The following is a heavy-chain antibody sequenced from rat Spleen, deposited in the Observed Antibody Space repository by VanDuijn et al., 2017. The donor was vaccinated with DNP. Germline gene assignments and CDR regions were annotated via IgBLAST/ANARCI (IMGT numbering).Heavy chain of an antibody. V-gene: IGHV5S11*01. CDR3: ARVQLGYYALDA. D-gene: IGHD5-1*01. CDR2: INNGGANT. CDR1: GFTFNYFW. Sequence: EVQLVESGGDLVQPGGSLKLSCVASGFTFNYFWMAWVRQAPAKGLEWVASINNGGANTYYRDSVKGRFTISRDNAKSTLYLQMDSLRSEETATYYCARVQLGYYALDAWGQGTSVTVSS. J-gene: IGHJ4*01.